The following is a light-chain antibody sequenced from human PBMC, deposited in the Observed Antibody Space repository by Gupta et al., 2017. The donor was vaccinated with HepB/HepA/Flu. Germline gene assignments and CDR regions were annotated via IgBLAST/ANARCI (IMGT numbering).Light chain of an antibody. J-gene: IGKJ1*01. CDR3: QHSDSTPWT. Sequence: DIQMTHSPSSLSASVGDRVTITCRASQSISSYLNWYQHKPGKAPKLLIYGASSLQSGVPSRFSGSGSGTDFTLTISRLQPEDFATYYCQHSDSTPWTFGQGTKVEIK. CDR1: QSISSY. V-gene: IGKV1-39*01. CDR2: GAS.